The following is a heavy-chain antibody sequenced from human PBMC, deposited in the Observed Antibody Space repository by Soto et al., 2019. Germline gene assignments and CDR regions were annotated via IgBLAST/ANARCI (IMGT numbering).Heavy chain of an antibody. Sequence: QITLKESGPTLVKPTQTLTLTCTFSGFSHSTTAMGVAWIRQPPGKALEWLALIYWDDDKRYSPSLKSRLTITKDTSKNQVVLTMTNMDPVDTATYYCAHSRKSYYDILTGYNYWGQGTLVTVSS. V-gene: IGHV2-5*02. CDR3: AHSRKSYYDILTGYNY. D-gene: IGHD3-9*01. CDR2: IYWDDDK. J-gene: IGHJ4*02. CDR1: GFSHSTTAMG.